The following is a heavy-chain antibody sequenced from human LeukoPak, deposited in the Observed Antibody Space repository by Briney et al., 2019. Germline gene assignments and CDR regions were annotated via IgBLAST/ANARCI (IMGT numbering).Heavy chain of an antibody. CDR3: ASDHSPGY. Sequence: GGSLRLSCAASGFTFSSYAMHWVRQAPGKGLEWVAVISYDGSNKYYADSVKGRFTISRDNSKNTLYLQMNSLRAEDTAVYYCASDHSPGYWGQGTLVTVSS. J-gene: IGHJ4*02. V-gene: IGHV3-30*01. D-gene: IGHD2-21*01. CDR2: ISYDGSNK. CDR1: GFTFSSYA.